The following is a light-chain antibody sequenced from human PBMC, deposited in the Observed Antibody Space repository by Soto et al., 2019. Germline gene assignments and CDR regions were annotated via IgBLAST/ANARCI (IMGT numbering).Light chain of an antibody. J-gene: IGKJ2*01. Sequence: EIVMTQSPATLSVSPGERATLSCRASQSVSSNLAWYQQKPGQAPRLLIYFSSTRPTVIPARFSGSGSGTEFTLTISSLQSEDFAVYYCQQYNNWPPYTFGQGTKLEIK. V-gene: IGKV3-15*01. CDR2: FSS. CDR1: QSVSSN. CDR3: QQYNNWPPYT.